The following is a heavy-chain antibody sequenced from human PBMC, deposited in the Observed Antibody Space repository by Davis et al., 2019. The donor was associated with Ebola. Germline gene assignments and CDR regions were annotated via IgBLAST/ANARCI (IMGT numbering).Heavy chain of an antibody. CDR1: GFTFDDYG. CDR3: ARERTGLWFGELFYYYGMDV. J-gene: IGHJ6*02. Sequence: GGSLRLSCAASGFTFDDYGMSWVRQAPGKGLEWVSGINWNGGSTGYADSVKGRFTISRDNAKNSLYLQMNSLRAEDTALYYCARERTGLWFGELFYYYGMDVWGQGTTVTVSS. D-gene: IGHD3-10*01. CDR2: INWNGGST. V-gene: IGHV3-20*04.